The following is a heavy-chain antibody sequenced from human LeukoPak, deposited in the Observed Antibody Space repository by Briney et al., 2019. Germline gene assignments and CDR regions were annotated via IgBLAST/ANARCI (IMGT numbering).Heavy chain of an antibody. V-gene: IGHV1-3*01. CDR3: ARDRLSFSSSINWFDP. CDR1: GYTFTSYA. D-gene: IGHD6-13*01. CDR2: LNAGNGNT. J-gene: IGHJ5*02. Sequence: ASVKVSCKASGYTFTSYAMHWVRQAPGQRLGWLGWLNAGNGNTKYSQKFQGRVTITRDTSASTAYMELSSLRSEDTAVYYCARDRLSFSSSINWFDPWGQGTLVTVSS.